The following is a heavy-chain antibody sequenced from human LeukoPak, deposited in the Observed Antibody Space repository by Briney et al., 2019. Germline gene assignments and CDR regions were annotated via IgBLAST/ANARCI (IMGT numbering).Heavy chain of an antibody. CDR1: AFTFSNYN. V-gene: IGHV3-21*04. J-gene: IGHJ4*02. CDR3: AKVKGGPYDSSGYYYDY. Sequence: GGSLRLSCAASAFTFSNYNMNWVRQAPGKGLEWVSSISSSSSYIYYADSVKGRFTISRDNAKNSLYLQMNSLRAEDTAVYYCAKVKGGPYDSSGYYYDYWGQGTLVTVSS. D-gene: IGHD3-22*01. CDR2: ISSSSSYI.